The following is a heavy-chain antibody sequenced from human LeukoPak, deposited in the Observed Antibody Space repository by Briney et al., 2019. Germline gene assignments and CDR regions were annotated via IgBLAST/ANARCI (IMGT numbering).Heavy chain of an antibody. CDR3: ARGNPMDV. CDR1: GGSFSGYY. J-gene: IGHJ6*03. CDR2: INHSGST. V-gene: IGHV4-34*01. Sequence: SETLSLTCAVYGGSFSGYYWSWIRQPPGKGLEWIGEINHSGSTNYNPSLKSRVTISVDTSKNQFSLKLSSVTAADAAVYYCARGNPMDVWGKGTTVTVSS.